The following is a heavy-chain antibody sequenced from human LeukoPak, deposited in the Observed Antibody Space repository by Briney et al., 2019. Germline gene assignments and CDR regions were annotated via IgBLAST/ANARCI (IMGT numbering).Heavy chain of an antibody. CDR1: GGSISSYY. Sequence: SETLSLTCTVSGGSISSYYWSWIRQPPGKGPEWIGYIYYSGSTNYNPSLKSRVTISVDTSKNQFSLKLSSVTAADTAVYYCARQTTVTTFDYWGQGTLVTVSS. CDR3: ARQTTVTTFDY. J-gene: IGHJ4*02. D-gene: IGHD4-17*01. CDR2: IYYSGST. V-gene: IGHV4-59*08.